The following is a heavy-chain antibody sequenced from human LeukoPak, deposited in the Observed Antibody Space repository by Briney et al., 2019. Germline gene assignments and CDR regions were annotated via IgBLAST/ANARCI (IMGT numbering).Heavy chain of an antibody. CDR3: AKEYRYFDY. CDR2: ISGSGGTT. J-gene: IGHJ4*02. V-gene: IGHV3-23*01. D-gene: IGHD2-2*02. CDR1: GFTFSSSA. Sequence: GESLGLSCAASGFTFSSSAMTWVRQAPGKGLEWVSAISGSGGTTYYADSVKGRFTISRDNSKNTLYLQMNSLRAEDTAVYYCAKEYRYFDYWGQGTLVTVSS.